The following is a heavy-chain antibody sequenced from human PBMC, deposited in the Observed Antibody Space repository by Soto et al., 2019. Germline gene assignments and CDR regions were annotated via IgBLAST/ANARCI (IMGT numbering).Heavy chain of an antibody. CDR2: INAGNGNT. CDR1: GYTFTSYA. V-gene: IGHV1-3*01. Sequence: ASVKVSCKASGYTFTSYAMHWVRQAPGQRLEWMGWINAGNGNTKYSQKFQGRVTITRDTSASTAYMELSSLRSEDTAVYYCARLGVPGGGHYYYYYMDVWCKATTVTVSS. J-gene: IGHJ6*03. CDR3: ARLGVPGGGHYYYYYMDV. D-gene: IGHD2-8*01.